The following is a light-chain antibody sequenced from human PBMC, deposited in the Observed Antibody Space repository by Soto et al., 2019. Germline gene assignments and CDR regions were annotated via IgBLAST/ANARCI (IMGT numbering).Light chain of an antibody. V-gene: IGKV1-39*01. J-gene: IGKJ4*01. CDR3: QHSYTTPLT. Sequence: DIQMTQSPSSLSASVGDRVTITCRASQSISSYLNWYQQKPGKAPKFLIYGASSLQSGVPSRFSGSGSGTNFTLTISSLQPEDFAAYYCQHSYTTPLTFGGGTKVEIK. CDR2: GAS. CDR1: QSISSY.